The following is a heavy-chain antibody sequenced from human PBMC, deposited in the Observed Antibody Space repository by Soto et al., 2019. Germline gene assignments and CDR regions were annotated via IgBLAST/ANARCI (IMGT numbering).Heavy chain of an antibody. V-gene: IGHV1-18*01. D-gene: IGHD6-13*01. J-gene: IGHJ4*02. CDR3: AWEYSSSRYFFDY. CDR1: GYTSISYG. Sequence: AEVKVSCPTAGYTSISYGSSWWRQAPGPGLKWMGWISAYNGNTNYAQKLQGRVTMTTDTSTSTAYMELRSLRSDDTAVYYFAWEYSSSRYFFDYCAQGTRVTV. CDR2: ISAYNGNT.